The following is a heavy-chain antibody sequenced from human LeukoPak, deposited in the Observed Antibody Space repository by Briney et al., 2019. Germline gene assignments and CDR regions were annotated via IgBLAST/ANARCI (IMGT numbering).Heavy chain of an antibody. D-gene: IGHD1-26*01. CDR3: AGDRTGEVLLDY. V-gene: IGHV3-21*01. CDR1: RFTFSTYS. CDR2: ISSSSSYI. Sequence: PGGSLRLSCAASRFTFSTYSMNWVRQAPGKGLEWVSSISSSSSYIYYADSVKGRFTISRDNARNSLYLQMNSLRAEDTAVYYCAGDRTGEVLLDYWGQGALVTVSS. J-gene: IGHJ4*02.